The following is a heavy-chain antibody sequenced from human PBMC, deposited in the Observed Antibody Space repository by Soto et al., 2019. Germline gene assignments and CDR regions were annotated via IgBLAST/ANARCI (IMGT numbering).Heavy chain of an antibody. CDR3: AIGGGQIYYKGLDV. V-gene: IGHV3-11*01. Sequence: LRLSCAASGLFFSDYYLSWIRQAPGKALECVAYISGTGDTKYYADSVTGRFTISRDNPKNSLYLQMNSLRPEDAAVYYCAIGGGQIYYKGLDVWGQGTTVTVSS. D-gene: IGHD3-10*01. CDR1: GLFFSDYY. J-gene: IGHJ6*02. CDR2: ISGTGDTK.